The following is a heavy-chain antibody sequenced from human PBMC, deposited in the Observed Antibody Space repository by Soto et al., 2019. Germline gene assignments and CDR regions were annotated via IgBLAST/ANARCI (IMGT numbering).Heavy chain of an antibody. D-gene: IGHD3-22*01. CDR3: DSSGYYPFDY. Sequence: PSETLSLTCTVSGGPFSRGGYYWSWIRQHPGKGLECIGYIFYTGSTYYNPTLKSRVTMSVDTSKRQFSLNLSSLTAADTAVYYYDSSGYYPFDYWGQGTLVTVSS. CDR1: GGPFSRGGYY. CDR2: IFYTGST. J-gene: IGHJ4*02. V-gene: IGHV4-31*03.